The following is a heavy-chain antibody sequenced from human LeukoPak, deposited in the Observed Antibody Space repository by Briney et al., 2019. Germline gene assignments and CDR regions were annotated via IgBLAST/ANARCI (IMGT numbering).Heavy chain of an antibody. CDR3: ARGVYIAAAQYGY. CDR1: GGSMSTYY. CDR2: IYYSGTT. D-gene: IGHD6-13*01. Sequence: SETLSLTCTVSGGSMSTYYWSWIRQPPGKGLEWIGYIYYSGTTNYNPSLKSRVTILIDTSKNQFSLKLSSVTAADTAVYYCARGVYIAAAQYGYWGQGTLVTVSS. J-gene: IGHJ4*02. V-gene: IGHV4-59*01.